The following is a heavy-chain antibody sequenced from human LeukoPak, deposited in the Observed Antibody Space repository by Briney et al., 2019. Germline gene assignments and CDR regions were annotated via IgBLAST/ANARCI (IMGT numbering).Heavy chain of an antibody. J-gene: IGHJ4*02. CDR3: ARDPYDSSGYPDY. D-gene: IGHD3-22*01. Sequence: GRSLRLSCAASGFTFSSYGMHWVRQAPGKGLEWVAVIWYDGSNKYYADSVKGRFTISRDNSKNTPYLQMNSLRAEDTAVYYCARDPYDSSGYPDYWGQGTLVTVSS. V-gene: IGHV3-33*01. CDR2: IWYDGSNK. CDR1: GFTFSSYG.